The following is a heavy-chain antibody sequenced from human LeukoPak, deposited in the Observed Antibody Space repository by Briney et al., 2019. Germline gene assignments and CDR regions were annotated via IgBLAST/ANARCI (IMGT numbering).Heavy chain of an antibody. Sequence: SVKVSCKASGGTFSSYAISWVRQAPGQGVEWMGGIIPIFGTANYAQKFQGRVTITADESTSTAYMELSSLRSEDTAVYYCARAHIGNDLFIDYWGQGTLVTVSS. CDR2: IIPIFGTA. D-gene: IGHD2-21*01. CDR1: GGTFSSYA. V-gene: IGHV1-69*13. CDR3: ARAHIGNDLFIDY. J-gene: IGHJ4*02.